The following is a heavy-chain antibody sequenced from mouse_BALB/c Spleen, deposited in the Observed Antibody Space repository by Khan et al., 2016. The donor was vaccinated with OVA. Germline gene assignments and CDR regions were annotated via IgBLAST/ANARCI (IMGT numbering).Heavy chain of an antibody. Sequence: EVQLQESGPGLVKPSQSLSLTCTVTGYSITSDYAWNWIRQFPGNRLEWMGYIKCSGITSYNPFLKSRISITRDTSKNHFFQLLNSVTTEATATNYRARAETISTVVVTDLDFWGQGTTLTVSS. D-gene: IGHD1-1*01. CDR3: ARAETISTVVVTDLDF. CDR2: IKCSGIT. J-gene: IGHJ2*01. V-gene: IGHV3-2*02. CDR1: GYSITSDYA.